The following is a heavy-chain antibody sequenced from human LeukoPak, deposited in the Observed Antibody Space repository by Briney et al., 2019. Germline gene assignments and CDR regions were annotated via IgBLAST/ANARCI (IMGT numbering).Heavy chain of an antibody. CDR3: AKSLYDSSGYYYGILGAPFDY. V-gene: IGHV3-23*01. J-gene: IGHJ4*02. CDR2: ISGSGGST. CDR1: GFTFSSYA. D-gene: IGHD3-22*01. Sequence: GGSLRLSCAASGFTFSSYAMSWVRQAPGKGLEWVSAISGSGGSTYYADSVKGRFTTSRDNSKNTLYLQMNSLRAEDTAVYYCAKSLYDSSGYYYGILGAPFDYWGQGTLVTVSS.